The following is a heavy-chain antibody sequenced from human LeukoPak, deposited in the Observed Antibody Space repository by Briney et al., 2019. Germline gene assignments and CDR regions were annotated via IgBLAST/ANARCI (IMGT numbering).Heavy chain of an antibody. J-gene: IGHJ4*02. Sequence: ASVKVSCKVSGYTLTELSMPWVRQAPGKGLEWMGGFDPEDGETIYAQKFQGRVTMTEDTSTHTAYMELSSLRSEDTAVYYCATDSTVVRYFDYWGQGTLVTVSS. V-gene: IGHV1-24*01. CDR3: ATDSTVVRYFDY. CDR1: GYTLTELS. D-gene: IGHD4-23*01. CDR2: FDPEDGET.